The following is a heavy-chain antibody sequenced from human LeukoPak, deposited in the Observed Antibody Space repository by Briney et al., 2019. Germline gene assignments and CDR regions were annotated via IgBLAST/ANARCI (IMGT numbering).Heavy chain of an antibody. CDR2: IYYSGST. CDR3: ARLFHPALSGNYPFDY. CDR1: GGSINSYY. Sequence: SETLSLTCTVSGGSINSYYWSWIRQPPGKGLEWIAYIYYSGSTSYNPSLKSRVTISVDSSKNQFSLKLNSVTAADTAMYYCARLFHPALSGNYPFDYWGQGTLVTVSS. J-gene: IGHJ4*02. D-gene: IGHD1-26*01. V-gene: IGHV4-59*01.